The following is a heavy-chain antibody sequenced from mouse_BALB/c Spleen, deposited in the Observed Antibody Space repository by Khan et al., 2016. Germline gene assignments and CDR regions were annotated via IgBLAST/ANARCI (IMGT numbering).Heavy chain of an antibody. CDR2: ISDGGSYT. CDR1: GFTFSDYY. D-gene: IGHD2-4*01. Sequence: EVELVESGGGLVKPGGSLKLSCAASGFTFSDYYMYWVRQTPEKRLEWVATISDGGSYTYYPDSVKGRFTISRDNAKNNPYLQMSSLKSEDTAMYYGAREGLRRGFAYWGQGTLVTVSA. CDR3: AREGLRRGFAY. J-gene: IGHJ3*01. V-gene: IGHV5-4*02.